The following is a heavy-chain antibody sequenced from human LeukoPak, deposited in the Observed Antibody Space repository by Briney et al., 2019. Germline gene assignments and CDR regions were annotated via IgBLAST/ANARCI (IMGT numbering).Heavy chain of an antibody. D-gene: IGHD5-18*01. CDR3: ARSARDSEYTNMDS. J-gene: IGHJ4*02. CDR1: GFTFSSYS. CDR2: ISSSSSYI. Sequence: GGSLRLSCAASGFTFSSYSMNWVRQAPGKGLEWVSSISSSSSYIYYADSVKGRFTISGDNAKNSLYLQMNSLRAEDTAVYYCARSARDSEYTNMDSWGQGTLVTVSS. V-gene: IGHV3-21*06.